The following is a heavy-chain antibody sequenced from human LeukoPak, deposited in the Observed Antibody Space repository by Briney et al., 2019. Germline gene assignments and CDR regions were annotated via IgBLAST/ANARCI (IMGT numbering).Heavy chain of an antibody. D-gene: IGHD2-8*01. Sequence: GSLRLSCAASGFTFRNYVIHWVRQAPGKGLEWVANIKQDGSEKYYVDSVKGRFTISRDNAKSSLYLQMNSLRVEDTAVYYCTRGVTIVPDYWGQGTLVTVSS. CDR2: IKQDGSEK. J-gene: IGHJ4*02. V-gene: IGHV3-7*01. CDR3: TRGVTIVPDY. CDR1: GFTFRNYV.